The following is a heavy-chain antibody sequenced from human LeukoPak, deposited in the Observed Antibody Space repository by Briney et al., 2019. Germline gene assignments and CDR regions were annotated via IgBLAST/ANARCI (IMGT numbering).Heavy chain of an antibody. D-gene: IGHD3-3*01. CDR2: ISYDGSNK. Sequence: PGGSLRLSCAASGFTFSSYAMHWVRQAPGKGLEWVAVISYDGSNKYYADSVKGRFTISRDNSKNTLYLQMNSLRAEDTAVYYCARDYYDFWSGSPPLAYWGQGTLVTVSS. J-gene: IGHJ4*02. CDR3: ARDYYDFWSGSPPLAY. CDR1: GFTFSSYA. V-gene: IGHV3-30*04.